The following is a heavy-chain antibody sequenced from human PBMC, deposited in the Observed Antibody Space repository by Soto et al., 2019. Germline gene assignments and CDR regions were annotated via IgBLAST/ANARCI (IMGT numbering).Heavy chain of an antibody. J-gene: IGHJ6*02. CDR1: GFIVTNNY. V-gene: IGHV3-53*01. Sequence: EGQLVESGGGLIQPGGSLRISCAASGFIVTNNYMTWVRQAPGKGLEWVSVIYRTGDTYYADSVKGRFTISRDKSKNTLSLQMHSLRAEDTAVYFCARDRTMDVWGRGTTVTVSS. CDR3: ARDRTMDV. CDR2: IYRTGDT.